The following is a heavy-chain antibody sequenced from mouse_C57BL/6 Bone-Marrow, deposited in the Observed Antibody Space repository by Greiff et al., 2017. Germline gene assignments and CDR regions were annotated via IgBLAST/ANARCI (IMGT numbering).Heavy chain of an antibody. CDR2: ISSGGDYI. J-gene: IGHJ3*01. Sequence: EVNVVESGEGLVKPGGSLKLSCAASGFTFSSYAMSWVRQTPEKRLEWVAYISSGGDYIYYADTVKGRFTISRDNARNTLYLQMSSLKSEDTAMYYCTRDSNYGFAYWGQGLWSLSLQ. CDR1: GFTFSSYA. D-gene: IGHD2-5*01. CDR3: TRDSNYGFAY. V-gene: IGHV5-9-1*02.